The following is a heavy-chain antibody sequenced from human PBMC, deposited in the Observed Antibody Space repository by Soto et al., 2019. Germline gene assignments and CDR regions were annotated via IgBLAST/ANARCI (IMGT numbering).Heavy chain of an antibody. CDR2: ISSSSSYI. Sequence: EVQLVESGGGLVKPGGSLRLSCAASGFTFSSYSMNWVRQAPGKGLEWVSSISSSSSYIYYADSVKGRFTISRDNAKNSLYLQMNSLRAEDTAVYYCARDKDIVVVVAAPFDYWGQGTLVTVSS. J-gene: IGHJ4*02. D-gene: IGHD2-15*01. CDR1: GFTFSSYS. V-gene: IGHV3-21*01. CDR3: ARDKDIVVVVAAPFDY.